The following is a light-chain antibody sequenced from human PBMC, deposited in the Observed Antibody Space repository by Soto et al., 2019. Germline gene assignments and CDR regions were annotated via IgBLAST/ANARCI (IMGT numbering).Light chain of an antibody. Sequence: EIVLTQSPATLSLSPGEIATLSCRASQSVNNNFAWYQQTPGQAPRLLIYDISSRATGVPARFSGSGSGTYLTLTISSLEPEDFAVYYCQQRNNGPRLTFGGGTKVEIK. CDR1: QSVNNN. CDR3: QQRNNGPRLT. V-gene: IGKV3-11*01. J-gene: IGKJ4*01. CDR2: DIS.